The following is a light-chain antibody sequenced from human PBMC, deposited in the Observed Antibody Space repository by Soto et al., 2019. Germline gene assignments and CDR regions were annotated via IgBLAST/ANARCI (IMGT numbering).Light chain of an antibody. J-gene: IGLJ1*01. CDR3: AAWDDSLSVYV. V-gene: IGLV1-47*02. CDR1: STNIESNY. Sequence: QSVLTQQPSASGTPGQKVTISCSGSSTNIESNYVDWSQKLPVTAPKRLSYSNNLRPSGVPDRFSGSMSCTSSSLAISVLRSEDEDDYYCAAWDDSLSVYVFGTGTRSPS. CDR2: SNN.